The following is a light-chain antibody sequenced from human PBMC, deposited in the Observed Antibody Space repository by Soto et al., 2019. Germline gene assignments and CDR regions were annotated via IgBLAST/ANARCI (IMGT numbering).Light chain of an antibody. CDR1: QSVSSKY. J-gene: IGKJ3*01. V-gene: IGKV3-20*01. Sequence: DIVLTQSPGTLSLSPGERATLSCRASQSVSSKYLAWYQQKPGQAPRVLIYGASIRATGIPERFRGGGAATDVTLTITRLEPEDFAVYYCQQYGSSLFTFGPGTKVDIK. CDR3: QQYGSSLFT. CDR2: GAS.